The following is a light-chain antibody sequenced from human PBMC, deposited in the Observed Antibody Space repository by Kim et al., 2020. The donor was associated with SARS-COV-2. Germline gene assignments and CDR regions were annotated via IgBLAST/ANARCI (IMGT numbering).Light chain of an antibody. CDR2: GKN. CDR1: SLRSYY. Sequence: SSELTQDPAVSVDLGQTVRITCKGDSLRSYYASWYQQKPGQAPVLVIYGKNNRPSGIPDRFSGSSSGNTASLTITGAQAEDEADYYCNSRDSSGNPWVFGGGTKLTVL. J-gene: IGLJ3*02. V-gene: IGLV3-19*01. CDR3: NSRDSSGNPWV.